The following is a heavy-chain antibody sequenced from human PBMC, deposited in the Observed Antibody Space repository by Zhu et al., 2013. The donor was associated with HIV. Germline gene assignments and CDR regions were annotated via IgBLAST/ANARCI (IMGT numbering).Heavy chain of an antibody. CDR1: RDIFSTYG. D-gene: IGHD3-3*01. J-gene: IGHJ4*02. V-gene: IGHV1-69*06. CDR3: VTIFADRSLSYFDY. CDR2: ISPIFGTI. Sequence: QVQLVQSGAEVRKPGSSVKVSCKASRDIFSTYGITWVRQAPGQGLEWLGGISPIFGTINYSQKFQGRVTITANKSTSTVYMELSSLRSADTAIYYCVTIFADRSLSYFDYWGQGTLVTVSS.